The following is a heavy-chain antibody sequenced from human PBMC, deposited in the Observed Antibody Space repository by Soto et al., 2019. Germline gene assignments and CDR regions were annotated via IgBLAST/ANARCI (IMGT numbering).Heavy chain of an antibody. V-gene: IGHV4-31*03. CDR3: AVDTTIEGPNWFDP. CDR2: VYHTGNT. D-gene: IGHD5-18*01. Sequence: PSETLSLTCTVSGGSISRGAYYWGWIRQLPGKGLEWIGYVYHTGNTDYNPSLKSRVSISVDTSKNQFSMDLRYVTAADTAVYYCAVDTTIEGPNWFDPWGQGTLVTVSS. CDR1: GGSISRGAYY. J-gene: IGHJ5*02.